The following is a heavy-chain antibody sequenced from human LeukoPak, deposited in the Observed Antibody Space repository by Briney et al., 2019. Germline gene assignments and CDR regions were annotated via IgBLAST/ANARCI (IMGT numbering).Heavy chain of an antibody. D-gene: IGHD4-23*01. V-gene: IGHV1-69*06. Sequence: ASVKVSCKASGVTFSSYAINWVRHAPGQGHEWMGGIIPIFGTTKYAQKFQGRVTITADKSTSTAYMELSSLRSDDTAVYYCARGDYGGKSGAFDYWGQGTLVTVSS. J-gene: IGHJ4*02. CDR1: GVTFSSYA. CDR2: IIPIFGTT. CDR3: ARGDYGGKSGAFDY.